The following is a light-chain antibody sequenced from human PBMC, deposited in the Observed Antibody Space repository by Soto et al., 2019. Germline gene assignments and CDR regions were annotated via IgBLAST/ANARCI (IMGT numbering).Light chain of an antibody. J-gene: IGKJ5*01. Sequence: VFAQSTSTLSLSPGVKVTLSCMASESVSNSLAWYQQKPGQAPRLLIYDVSNRAAGIPARFSGSGSGTDFTLTISNLEPDDFAVYYCQQRNSWPSTFGQGTRLEI. CDR1: ESVSNS. CDR3: QQRNSWPST. CDR2: DVS. V-gene: IGKV3-11*01.